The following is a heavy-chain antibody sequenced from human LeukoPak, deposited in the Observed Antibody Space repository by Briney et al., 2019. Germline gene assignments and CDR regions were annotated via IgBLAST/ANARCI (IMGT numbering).Heavy chain of an antibody. CDR2: NNPNSGGT. J-gene: IGHJ5*02. D-gene: IGHD1-7*01. V-gene: IGHV1-2*06. Sequence: ASVTVSCKASGYTFTDHYMHWVRQAPGQGLEWMGRNNPNSGGTNYAQKFQGRVTITRDTSINTHYMSVSRLRSDDTAVYYCARGVKITGTTWFDPWGQGTLVTVSS. CDR1: GYTFTDHY. CDR3: ARGVKITGTTWFDP.